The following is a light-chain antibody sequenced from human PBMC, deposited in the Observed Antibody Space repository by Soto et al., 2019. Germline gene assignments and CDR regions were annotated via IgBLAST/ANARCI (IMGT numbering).Light chain of an antibody. CDR2: DVS. V-gene: IGLV2-14*01. CDR3: SSYTSSGALYV. CDR1: SSDVGGYKH. Sequence: QSALTQPASVSGSPGQSITISCTGTSSDVGGYKHVSWYQQHPGKVPKLLIYDVSNRASGISNRFSGSKSGNTASLTISGLQAEDEADYYCSSYTSSGALYVFGTGTKVTVL. J-gene: IGLJ1*01.